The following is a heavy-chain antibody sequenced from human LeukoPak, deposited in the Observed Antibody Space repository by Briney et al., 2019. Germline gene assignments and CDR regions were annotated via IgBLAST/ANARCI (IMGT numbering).Heavy chain of an antibody. CDR1: GGSISSSTYY. D-gene: IGHD3-22*01. V-gene: IGHV4-39*02. J-gene: IGHJ4*02. CDR2: ISYSGST. Sequence: PSETLSLTCTVSGGSISSSTYYWGWIRQPPGKGLDWIGSISYSGSTYYNPSLKSRVTISVDTSKNQFSLKLSSVTAADTAVYYCARDSPNYYDSSGYATFDYWGQGTLVTVSS. CDR3: ARDSPNYYDSSGYATFDY.